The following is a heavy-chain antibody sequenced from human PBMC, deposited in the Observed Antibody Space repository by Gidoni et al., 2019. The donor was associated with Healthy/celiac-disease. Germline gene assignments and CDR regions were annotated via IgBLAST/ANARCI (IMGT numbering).Heavy chain of an antibody. CDR3: ARHSEYSSSSPNWFDP. J-gene: IGHJ5*02. CDR2: IYYSGST. D-gene: IGHD6-6*01. Sequence: GLEWIGSIYYSGSTYYNPSLKSRVTISVDTSKNQFSLKLSSVTAADTAVYYCARHSEYSSSSPNWFDPWGQGTLVTVSS. V-gene: IGHV4-39*01.